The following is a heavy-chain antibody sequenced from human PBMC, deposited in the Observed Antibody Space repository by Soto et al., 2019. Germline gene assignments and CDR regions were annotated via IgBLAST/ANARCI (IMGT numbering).Heavy chain of an antibody. Sequence: QVHLVQSVAEVKKPGSSGRVSCTVSGGTFGRNTIVWVRQAPDQGLECMGHIVPKYAQNYQGRVTFTADESTTTAYMELSSLTSEDTAVYFCARDITWALDYWGQGTLVTVSS. CDR3: ARDITWALDY. CDR1: GGTFGRNT. J-gene: IGHJ4*02. V-gene: IGHV1-69*01. D-gene: IGHD3-10*01. CDR2: IVP.